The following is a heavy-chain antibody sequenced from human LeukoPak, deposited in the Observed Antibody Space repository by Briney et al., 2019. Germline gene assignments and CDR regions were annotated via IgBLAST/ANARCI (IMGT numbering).Heavy chain of an antibody. CDR1: GGSISSYY. V-gene: IGHV4-59*01. CDR2: IYYSGST. Sequence: SETLSLTCTVSGGSISSYYWSWIRQPPGKGLEWIGYIYYSGSTNYNPSPKSRVTISVDTSKNQFSLKLNSVTAADTAVYYCARGRRGDYYYYYGMDVWGQGTTVTVSS. D-gene: IGHD3-16*01. CDR3: ARGRRGDYYYYYGMDV. J-gene: IGHJ6*02.